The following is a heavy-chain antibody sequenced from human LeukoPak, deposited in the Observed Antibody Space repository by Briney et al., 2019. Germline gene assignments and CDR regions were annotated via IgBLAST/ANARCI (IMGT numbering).Heavy chain of an antibody. J-gene: IGHJ5*02. CDR1: GYTFTGYY. Sequence: GESLKISCKASGYTFTGYYMHWVRQAPGQGLEWMGWINPNSGGTNYAQKFQGRVTMTRDTSISTAYMELSRLRSDDTAVYYCARGGITMVRGGGQYWFDPWGQGTLVTVSP. V-gene: IGHV1-2*02. D-gene: IGHD3-10*01. CDR3: ARGGITMVRGGGQYWFDP. CDR2: INPNSGGT.